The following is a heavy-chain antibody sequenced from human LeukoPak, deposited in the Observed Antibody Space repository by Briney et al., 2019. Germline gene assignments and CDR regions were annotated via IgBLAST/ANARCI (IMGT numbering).Heavy chain of an antibody. Sequence: ASETLSLTCTVSGGSISSRSYYWGWIRQPPGKGLVWIGSIYYSGSTYYNPSLKSRVTISVDTSKNQFSLKLSSVTAADTAVYYCARHVPGAAGILRWFDPWGQGTLVTVSS. CDR3: ARHVPGAAGILRWFDP. J-gene: IGHJ5*02. V-gene: IGHV4-39*01. CDR1: GGSISSRSYY. D-gene: IGHD6-13*01. CDR2: IYYSGST.